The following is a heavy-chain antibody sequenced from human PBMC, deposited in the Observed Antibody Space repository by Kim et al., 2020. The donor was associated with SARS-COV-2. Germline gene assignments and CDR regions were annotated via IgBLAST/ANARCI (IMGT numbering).Heavy chain of an antibody. V-gene: IGHV1-3*04. Sequence: ASVKVSCKASGYSFSQSAMHWVRQAPGQGLEWMGWIHTGRGNTKYSQKFQGRVTITSDTAASTGYMELSSLTSEDTAVYYCARIIGFLDGSCGYSFDFWG. CDR3: ARIIGFLDGSCGYSFDF. D-gene: IGHD3-10*01. CDR2: IHTGRGNT. CDR1: GYSFSQSA. J-gene: IGHJ4*01.